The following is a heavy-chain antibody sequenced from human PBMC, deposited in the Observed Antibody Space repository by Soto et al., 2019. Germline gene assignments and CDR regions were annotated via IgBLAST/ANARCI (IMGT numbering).Heavy chain of an antibody. J-gene: IGHJ4*02. Sequence: EVRLVESGGALVQRGGSLTLSCTASGFRFGIVIMNWVRQAPGKGLEWSAYITSDTKTIKYAESVKGRFTISRDNAKNSVYLQMNNLSDEDTAVYYCARSVEGHFDYWGQGTVVTVSP. CDR2: ITSDTKTI. V-gene: IGHV3-48*02. D-gene: IGHD6-19*01. CDR1: GFRFGIVI. CDR3: ARSVEGHFDY.